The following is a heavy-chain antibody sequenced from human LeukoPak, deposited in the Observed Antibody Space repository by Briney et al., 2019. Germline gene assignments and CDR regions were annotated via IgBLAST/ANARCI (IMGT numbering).Heavy chain of an antibody. CDR2: IWYDGSNK. J-gene: IGHJ4*02. V-gene: IGHV3-33*01. D-gene: IGHD6-19*01. CDR1: GFTFSSYG. CDR3: ASDSESGWEN. Sequence: GGSLRLSCAASGFTFSSYGMHWVRQATGKGGEGVAVIWYDGSNKYYADSVKGRFTISRDNSKNTLYLQMNSLRAEDTAVYYCASDSESGWENWGQGTLVTVSS.